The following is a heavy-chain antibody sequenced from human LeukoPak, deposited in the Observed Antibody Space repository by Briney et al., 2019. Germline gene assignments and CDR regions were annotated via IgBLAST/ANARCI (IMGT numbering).Heavy chain of an antibody. V-gene: IGHV3-30*18. CDR2: ISYDGSNK. CDR1: GFTFSSYG. D-gene: IGHD1-1*01. CDR3: AKDDPGTYYYYGMDV. Sequence: PGGSLRLSCAASGFTFSSYGMHWVRQAPGKGLEWVAVISYDGSNKYYADSVKGRFTISRDNSKNTLYLQMNSLRAEDTAVYYCAKDDPGTYYYYGMDVWGQGTTVTVSS. J-gene: IGHJ6*02.